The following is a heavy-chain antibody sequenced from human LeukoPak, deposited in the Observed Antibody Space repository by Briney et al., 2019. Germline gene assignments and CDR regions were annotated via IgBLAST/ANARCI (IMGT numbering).Heavy chain of an antibody. V-gene: IGHV3-7*01. CDR2: IKEDGSET. CDR3: ARDFAAAAEGDY. Sequence: GGSLRLSCVASGFTFSPYWMTWVRQAPGKGLEWVANIKEDGSETYYVESVKGRFTVSRDNAKNSLFLQMNSLRAEDTAVYYCARDFAAAAEGDYWGQGTLVTVSS. J-gene: IGHJ4*02. CDR1: GFTFSPYW. D-gene: IGHD6-13*01.